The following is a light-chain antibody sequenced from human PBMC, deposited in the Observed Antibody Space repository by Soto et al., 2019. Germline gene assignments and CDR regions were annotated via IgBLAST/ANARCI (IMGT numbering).Light chain of an antibody. CDR3: TSYTGSRPLVI. CDR2: EVN. CDR1: SSDIGGYNY. Sequence: QSVLTQPASVSGSPGQSITISCTGASSDIGGYNYVSWYQQHAGKAPKLIIYEVNNRPSGVSNRFSGSRSGNTASLTISGLQPEDEADYYCTSYTGSRPLVIFGGGTQLTVL. J-gene: IGLJ2*01. V-gene: IGLV2-14*01.